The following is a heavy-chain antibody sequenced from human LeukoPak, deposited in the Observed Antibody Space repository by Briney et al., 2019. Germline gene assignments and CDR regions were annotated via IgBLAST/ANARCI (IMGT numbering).Heavy chain of an antibody. J-gene: IGHJ4*02. CDR1: GGSISSYY. V-gene: IGHV4-30-4*01. Sequence: SETLSLTCTVSGGSISSYYWSWIRQPPGKGLEWIGYIYYSGSTYYNPSLKSRVTISVDTSKNQFSLKLSSVTAADTAVYYCARDFGDSSGYYFGYWGQGTLVTVSS. D-gene: IGHD3-22*01. CDR3: ARDFGDSSGYYFGY. CDR2: IYYSGST.